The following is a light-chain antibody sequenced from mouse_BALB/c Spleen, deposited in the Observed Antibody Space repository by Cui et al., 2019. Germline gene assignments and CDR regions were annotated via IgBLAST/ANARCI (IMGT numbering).Light chain of an antibody. CDR1: SSVSY. V-gene: IGKV4-59*01. CDR3: QQWSSNPST. CDR2: DTS. J-gene: IGKJ4*01. Sequence: HILLTQSPAIMSASPGEKVTMTCSASSSVSYMHWYQQKSGTSPKRWIYDTSNLASGVPARFSGSGSGTSYSLTISSMEAEDAATYYCQQWSSNPSTFGSGTKLEIK.